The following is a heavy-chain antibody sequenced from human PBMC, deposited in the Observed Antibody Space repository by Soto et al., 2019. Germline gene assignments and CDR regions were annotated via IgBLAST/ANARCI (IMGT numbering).Heavy chain of an antibody. V-gene: IGHV4-31*03. CDR3: ARFADYYDSSGPDY. Sequence: QVQLQESGPGLVKPSQTLSLTCTVSGGSISSGGYYWSWIRKHPGKVLEWIGYIYYSGSTYYNPSLKSRVTVSVDTSKNQFSLKLSSVTAADTAVYYCARFADYYDSSGPDYWGQGTLVTVSS. J-gene: IGHJ4*02. CDR2: IYYSGST. CDR1: GGSISSGGYY. D-gene: IGHD3-22*01.